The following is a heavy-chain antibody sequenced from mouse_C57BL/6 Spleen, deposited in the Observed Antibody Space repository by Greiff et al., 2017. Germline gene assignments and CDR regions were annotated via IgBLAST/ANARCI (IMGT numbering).Heavy chain of an antibody. CDR2: ISNGGGST. V-gene: IGHV5-12*01. Sequence: EVMLVESGGGLVQPGGSLKLSCAASGFTFSDYYMYWVRQTPEKRLEWVAYISNGGGSTYYPDTVKGRFTISRDNAKNTLDLQMSRLKSEDTAMYYCARPLTVVARGFAYWGQGTLVTVSA. CDR1: GFTFSDYY. CDR3: ARPLTVVARGFAY. D-gene: IGHD1-1*01. J-gene: IGHJ3*01.